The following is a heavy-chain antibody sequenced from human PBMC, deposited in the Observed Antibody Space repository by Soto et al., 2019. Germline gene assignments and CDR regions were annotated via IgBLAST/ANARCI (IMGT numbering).Heavy chain of an antibody. D-gene: IGHD4-17*01. CDR1: GFTFSSYG. CDR3: ARDPTLTTSAGWFDP. J-gene: IGHJ5*02. Sequence: QVQLVESGGGVVQPGRSLRLSCAASGFTFSSYGMHWVRQAPGKGLEWVAVIWYDGSNKYYADSVKGRFTISRDNSKNTLYLQMNSLRAEDTAVYYCARDPTLTTSAGWFDPWGQGTLVTVSS. CDR2: IWYDGSNK. V-gene: IGHV3-33*01.